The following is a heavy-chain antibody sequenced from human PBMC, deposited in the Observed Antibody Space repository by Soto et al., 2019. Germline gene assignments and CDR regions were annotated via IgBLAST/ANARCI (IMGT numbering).Heavy chain of an antibody. V-gene: IGHV2-5*02. D-gene: IGHD2-21*02. CDR2: IYWDDDK. J-gene: IGHJ6*02. CDR1: AFSLSTGGVG. CDR3: IQSRCGGDCLQSYASYYYGMDV. Sequence: ASGPTLVNPTETLTLTCTFSAFSLSTGGVGVGWIRQPPGKALEWLALIYWDDDKRYSPSLRSRLTITKDTSKNQVVLTMTNMEPVDTATYYCIQSRCGGDCLQSYASYYYGMDVWGQGTTVTVSS.